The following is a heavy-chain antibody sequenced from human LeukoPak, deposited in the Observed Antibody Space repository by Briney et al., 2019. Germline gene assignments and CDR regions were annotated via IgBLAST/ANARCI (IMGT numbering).Heavy chain of an antibody. D-gene: IGHD3-22*01. J-gene: IGHJ2*01. CDR2: IIPMVGTA. Sequence: SVKVSCKASGGTFSSYAISWVRQAPGQGLEWMGGIIPMVGTANYGQKFAGRVTIIADESTNTAHMELSGLRSEDTAVYYCAPTSNFYDSSGPWGYFDLWGRGTLVTVSS. V-gene: IGHV1-69*13. CDR1: GGTFSSYA. CDR3: APTSNFYDSSGPWGYFDL.